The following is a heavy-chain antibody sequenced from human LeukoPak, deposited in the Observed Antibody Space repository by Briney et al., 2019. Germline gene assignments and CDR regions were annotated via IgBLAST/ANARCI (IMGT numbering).Heavy chain of an antibody. D-gene: IGHD4-11*01. V-gene: IGHV3-11*06. CDR2: ISSSSSYT. CDR3: ARPLQRYYYYSMDV. CDR1: GFTFSDYY. Sequence: TGGSLRLSCAASGFTFSDYYMSWIRQAPGKGLEWVSYISSSSSYTNYADSVKGRFTISRDNAKNSLYLQMNSLRAEDTAVYYCARPLQRYYYYSMDVWGQGTTVTVSS. J-gene: IGHJ6*02.